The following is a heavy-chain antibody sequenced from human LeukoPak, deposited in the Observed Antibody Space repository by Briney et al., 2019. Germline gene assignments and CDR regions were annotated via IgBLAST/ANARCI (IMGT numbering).Heavy chain of an antibody. Sequence: PGGSLRLSCAASGFTFSSYEMNWVRQAPGKGLEWVSYISSSGSTIYYADSMKGRFTISRDNAKNSLYLQMNSLRAEDTAVYYCARDDYGGYYYYYGMDVWGQGTTVTVSS. D-gene: IGHD4-17*01. J-gene: IGHJ6*02. CDR1: GFTFSSYE. CDR3: ARDDYGGYYYYYGMDV. V-gene: IGHV3-48*03. CDR2: ISSSGSTI.